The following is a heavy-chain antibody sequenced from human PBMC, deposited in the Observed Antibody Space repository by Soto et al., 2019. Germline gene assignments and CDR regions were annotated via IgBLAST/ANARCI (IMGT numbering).Heavy chain of an antibody. D-gene: IGHD3-9*01. CDR1: GFNFRSYG. V-gene: IGHV3-30*18. J-gene: IGHJ4*02. CDR3: AKDEGAEDDILTGYPLFDY. CDR2: ISYDGSAK. Sequence: QVQLVESGGGVVQPGRSLSLSCAGSGFNFRSYGMHWVRQATGKGLEWLAVISYDGSAKWYVDSVKGRFTISRDTSKNILYLQMNSLRAEDTAVYYCAKDEGAEDDILTGYPLFDYRGQGILVTVSS.